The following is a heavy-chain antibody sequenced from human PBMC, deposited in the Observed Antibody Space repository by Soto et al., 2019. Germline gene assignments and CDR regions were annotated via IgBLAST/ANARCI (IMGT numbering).Heavy chain of an antibody. CDR2: ISISGTT. CDR3: ARGWSNGGTHFDY. Sequence: RGGSLRLSCAASGFTVSDSEMEWVRQTPGKGLEWISYISISGTTIYSDSVRGRFTISRDNAKNSLFLHMIGLRAEDSALYYCARGWSNGGTHFDYWGQGTLVTVSS. CDR1: GFTVSDSE. D-gene: IGHD2-15*01. V-gene: IGHV3-48*03. J-gene: IGHJ4*02.